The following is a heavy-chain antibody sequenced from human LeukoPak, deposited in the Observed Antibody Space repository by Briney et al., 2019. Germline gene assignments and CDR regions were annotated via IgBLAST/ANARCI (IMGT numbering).Heavy chain of an antibody. Sequence: GASVKVSCKTSGYTFTSYFMHWVRQAPGEGPEWMGIINPSTGSANYAQELRGRFTMTRDTSTRTFFMELSSLRSEDTAVYYCARDPSIFGGPGNFDVWGQGTMLTVSS. CDR3: ARDPSIFGGPGNFDV. D-gene: IGHD3-3*02. V-gene: IGHV1-46*01. CDR1: GYTFTSYF. J-gene: IGHJ3*01. CDR2: INPSTGSA.